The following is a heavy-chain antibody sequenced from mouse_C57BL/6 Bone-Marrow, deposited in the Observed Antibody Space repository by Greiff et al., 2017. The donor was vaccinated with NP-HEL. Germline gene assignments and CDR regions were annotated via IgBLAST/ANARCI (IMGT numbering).Heavy chain of an antibody. J-gene: IGHJ2*01. D-gene: IGHD3-3*01. CDR3: ARRGTYFDY. V-gene: IGHV1-80*01. Sequence: QVQLQQSGAELVKPGASVKISCKASGYAFSSYLMNWVKQRPGKGLEWIGQIYPGDGDTNYNGKFKGKATLTADKSSSTAYMQLSSLTSEDSAVYFCARRGTYFDYWGQGTTLTVSS. CDR2: IYPGDGDT. CDR1: GYAFSSYL.